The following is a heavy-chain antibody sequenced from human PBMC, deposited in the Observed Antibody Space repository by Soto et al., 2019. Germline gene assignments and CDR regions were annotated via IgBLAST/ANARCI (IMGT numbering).Heavy chain of an antibody. J-gene: IGHJ4*02. CDR1: GFTFNNVW. CDR2: IKEDGSEK. CDR3: VRSRVDY. Sequence: EVQLVESGGGSVQPGGSLRLSCAASGFTFNNVWMTWVRQAPGKVLEWVATIKEDGSEKYYGDSLRGRFTISRDNAENSLYLQMSSLRAEDTAVYYCVRSRVDYWGQGTLVTVSS. V-gene: IGHV3-7*01.